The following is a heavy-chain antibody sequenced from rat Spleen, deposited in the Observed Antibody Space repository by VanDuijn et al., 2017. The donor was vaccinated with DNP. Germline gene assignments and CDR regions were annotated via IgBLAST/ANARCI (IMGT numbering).Heavy chain of an antibody. CDR3: ASHTYYGYDYFVY. CDR2: ISYDGSSI. Sequence: EVQLVESGGGLVKPGRSLKLSCAASGFTFSDYNMAWVRQAPKKGLEWVATISYDGSSIYYGDSVKGRFTISRDNAEGTLNLQMNSLRSEDTATYYCASHTYYGYDYFVYWGQGVMVTVSS. J-gene: IGHJ2*01. V-gene: IGHV5-22*01. D-gene: IGHD1-9*01. CDR1: GFTFSDYN.